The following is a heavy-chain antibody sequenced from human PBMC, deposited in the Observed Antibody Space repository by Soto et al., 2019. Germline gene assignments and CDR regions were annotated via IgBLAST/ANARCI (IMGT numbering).Heavy chain of an antibody. Sequence: PGGSLRLSCAASGFTFSSYSIYWVRQAPGKGLEWVSGISGSGSGTYYADSVKGRFTISRDNSKNTLYLQMNSLRAEDTAVYYCAKRRIAAAGPLYYFDYWGQGTLVTVSS. CDR3: AKRRIAAAGPLYYFDY. CDR2: ISGSGSGT. J-gene: IGHJ4*02. V-gene: IGHV3-23*01. D-gene: IGHD6-13*01. CDR1: GFTFSSYS.